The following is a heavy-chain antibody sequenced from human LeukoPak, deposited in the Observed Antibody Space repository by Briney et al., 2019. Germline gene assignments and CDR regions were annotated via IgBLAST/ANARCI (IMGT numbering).Heavy chain of an antibody. Sequence: SETLSLTCTVSGGSISRYYWSWIRQPPGKGLEWIGYIYYSGSTNYNPSLKSRVTISVDTSKNQFSLKLGSVTAADTAVYYCARTQGVLKYYGMDVWGQGTTVTVSS. CDR2: IYYSGST. CDR1: GGSISRYY. V-gene: IGHV4-59*01. J-gene: IGHJ6*02. CDR3: ARTQGVLKYYGMDV.